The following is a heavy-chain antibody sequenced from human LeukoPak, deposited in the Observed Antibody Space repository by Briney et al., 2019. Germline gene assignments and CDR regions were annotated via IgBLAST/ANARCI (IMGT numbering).Heavy chain of an antibody. CDR2: INPNSGGT. J-gene: IGHJ4*02. Sequence: ASVKVSCKASGYTFTGYYMHWVRQAPGQGLEWMGWINPNSGGTNYAQKFQGRVTMTRDTSISTAYVELSRLRSEDTAVYYCARDTADIVVVPAARGFDYWGQGTLVTVSS. D-gene: IGHD2-2*01. CDR3: ARDTADIVVVPAARGFDY. CDR1: GYTFTGYY. V-gene: IGHV1-2*02.